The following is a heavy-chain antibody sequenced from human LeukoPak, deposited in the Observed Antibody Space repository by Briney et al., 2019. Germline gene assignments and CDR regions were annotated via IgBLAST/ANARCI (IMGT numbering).Heavy chain of an antibody. J-gene: IGHJ5*02. Sequence: SETLSLTCTVSGGSISSYYWSWIRQPAGKGLEWIGRIYTSGSTNYNPSLKSRVTMSVDTSKNQFSLKLSSVTAADTAVYYCARESIEYGSSWHFPPHKKFDPWGQGTLVTVSS. D-gene: IGHD6-13*01. CDR2: IYTSGST. CDR3: ARESIEYGSSWHFPPHKKFDP. V-gene: IGHV4-4*07. CDR1: GGSISSYY.